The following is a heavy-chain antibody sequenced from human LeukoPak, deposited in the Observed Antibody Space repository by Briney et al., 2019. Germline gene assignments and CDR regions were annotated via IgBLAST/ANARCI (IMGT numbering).Heavy chain of an antibody. D-gene: IGHD3-10*01. CDR3: AREMVWFGEEYFDY. Sequence: PGGSLRLSCAASGFTVSSNYMSWVRQAPGKGLEWVSVIYSGGSTYYADSVKGSFTISRDNSKNTLYLQMNSLRAEDTAVYYCAREMVWFGEEYFDYWGQGTLVTVSS. J-gene: IGHJ4*02. V-gene: IGHV3-66*01. CDR1: GFTVSSNY. CDR2: IYSGGST.